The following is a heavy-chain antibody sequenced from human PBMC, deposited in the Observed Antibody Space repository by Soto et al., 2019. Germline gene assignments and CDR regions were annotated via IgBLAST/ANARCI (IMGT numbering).Heavy chain of an antibody. Sequence: SETLSLTCTVSGGSISSSSYYWGWIRQPPGKGLEWIGSIYYSGSTYYNPSLKSRVTISVDTSKNQFSLKLSSVTAADMAVYYCARLGSYGEYRYYFDYWGQGTLVTVSS. D-gene: IGHD5-18*01. CDR3: ARLGSYGEYRYYFDY. J-gene: IGHJ4*02. CDR1: GGSISSSSYY. V-gene: IGHV4-39*07. CDR2: IYYSGST.